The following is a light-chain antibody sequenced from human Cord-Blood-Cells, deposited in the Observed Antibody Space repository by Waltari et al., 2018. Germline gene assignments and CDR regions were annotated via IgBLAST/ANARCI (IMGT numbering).Light chain of an antibody. CDR1: QSIRSY. J-gene: IGKJ3*01. Sequence: DIQMTQSPSSLSASVGDSVPITCRASQSIRSYLNWYQQKPGKAPKLLIYAASSLQSGVPSRFSGSGSGTDFTLTISSLQPEDFATYYCQQSYSTPFTFGPGTKVDIK. V-gene: IGKV1-39*01. CDR2: AAS. CDR3: QQSYSTPFT.